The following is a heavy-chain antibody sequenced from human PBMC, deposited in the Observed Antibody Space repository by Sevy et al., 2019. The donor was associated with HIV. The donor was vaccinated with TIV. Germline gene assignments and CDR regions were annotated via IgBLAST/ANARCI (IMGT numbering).Heavy chain of an antibody. Sequence: ASVKVSCKVSGYTLTKLSIHWVRQAPGKGLEWLGAFDPQDDEIIYAQRFQGRLTMTEDTSTETAYMELSSLTSEDAAVYYCATVGLRYYSGSSSYQGDWFDPWGQGTLVTVSS. CDR1: GYTLTKLS. V-gene: IGHV1-24*01. J-gene: IGHJ5*02. CDR2: FDPQDDEI. CDR3: ATVGLRYYSGSSSYQGDWFDP. D-gene: IGHD2-15*01.